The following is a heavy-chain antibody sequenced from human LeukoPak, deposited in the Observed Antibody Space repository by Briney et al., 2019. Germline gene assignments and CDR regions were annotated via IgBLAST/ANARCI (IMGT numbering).Heavy chain of an antibody. J-gene: IGHJ3*02. CDR3: ASLQGAMATGPHDAFDI. Sequence: ASVKVSCKASGYTFTSYYMHWVRQAPGQGLEWMGIINPSGGGTSYAQKFQGRVTMTRDTSTSTAYMELSSLRSEDTAVYYCASLQGAMATGPHDAFDIWGQGTMVTVSS. V-gene: IGHV1-46*01. D-gene: IGHD5-18*01. CDR1: GYTFTSYY. CDR2: INPSGGGT.